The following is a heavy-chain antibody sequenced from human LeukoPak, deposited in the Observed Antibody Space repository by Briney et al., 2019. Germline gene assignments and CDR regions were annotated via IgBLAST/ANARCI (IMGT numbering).Heavy chain of an antibody. Sequence: GGSLRLSCAASGSIFSSYWMHWVRQAPGKGLVRVSRITSDGSSTTYGDSVKGRFTISRDNAKNTLYLQMNSLRAEDTAVYYCARVRGDYYMDVWGKGTTVTVSS. J-gene: IGHJ6*03. V-gene: IGHV3-74*01. D-gene: IGHD2-15*01. CDR2: ITSDGSST. CDR3: ARVRGDYYMDV. CDR1: GSIFSSYW.